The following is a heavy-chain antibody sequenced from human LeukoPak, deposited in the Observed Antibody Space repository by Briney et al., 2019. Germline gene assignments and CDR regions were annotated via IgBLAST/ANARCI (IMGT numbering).Heavy chain of an antibody. D-gene: IGHD3-22*01. V-gene: IGHV4-4*07. CDR1: GGSISGNY. CDR2: ISNSGST. J-gene: IGHJ4*02. Sequence: SETLFLTCTVSGGSISGNYWSWIRQPAGKGLEWIGRISNSGSTNYNPSLKSRVTMSVDTAKNQFSLKLSSVTAADTAVYYCARASSGSFYYFDYWGQGTLVTVPS. CDR3: ARASSGSFYYFDY.